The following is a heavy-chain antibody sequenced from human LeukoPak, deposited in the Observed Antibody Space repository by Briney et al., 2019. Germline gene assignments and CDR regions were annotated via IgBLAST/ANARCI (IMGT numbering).Heavy chain of an antibody. V-gene: IGHV1-2*06. CDR1: GYTFSDYY. D-gene: IGHD3-22*01. CDR3: ARDGDSSDYPY. Sequence: ASVKVSCKASGYTFSDYYSHWVRQAPGQGLEWMGRINPHSGGTNYAQKFQGRVSMTRDTSISTAYMELSSLRSDDTAVYYCARDGDSSDYPYWGQGTLVTVSS. J-gene: IGHJ4*02. CDR2: INPHSGGT.